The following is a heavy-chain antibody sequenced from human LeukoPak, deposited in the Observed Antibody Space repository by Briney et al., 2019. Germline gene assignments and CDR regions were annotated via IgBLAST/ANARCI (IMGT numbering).Heavy chain of an antibody. J-gene: IGHJ6*02. CDR3: AKAGQVRDYGMDV. CDR2: IWYDGSNK. CDR1: GFTFSSYG. D-gene: IGHD3-10*01. V-gene: IGHV3-33*06. Sequence: PGGSLRLSCAASGFTFSSYGMHWVRQAPGKGLEWVAVIWYDGSNKYYADSVKGRFTISRDNSKNTLYLQMNSLRAEDTAVYYCAKAGQVRDYGMDVWGQGTTVTVSS.